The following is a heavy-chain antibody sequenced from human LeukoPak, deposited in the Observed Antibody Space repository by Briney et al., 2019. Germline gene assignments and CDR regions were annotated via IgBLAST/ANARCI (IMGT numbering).Heavy chain of an antibody. D-gene: IGHD3-22*01. CDR3: ARVGATMIVVAWAAFDI. J-gene: IGHJ3*02. Sequence: SETLSLSCTVSGGSISSYYWRWIRQPPGKGLEWIGYIHYSGSTNYNPSLKSRVTISVDTSKNQFSLKLSSVTAADTAVYYCARVGATMIVVAWAAFDIWGQGTMVTVSS. CDR2: IHYSGST. CDR1: GGSISSYY. V-gene: IGHV4-59*01.